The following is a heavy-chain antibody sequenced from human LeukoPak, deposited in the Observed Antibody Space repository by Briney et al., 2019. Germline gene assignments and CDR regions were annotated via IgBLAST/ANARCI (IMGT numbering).Heavy chain of an antibody. CDR3: AKGVVVAATPDY. J-gene: IGHJ4*02. V-gene: IGHV3-30*04. D-gene: IGHD2-15*01. CDR1: GFTFSSYA. CDR2: ISYDGSNK. Sequence: GGSLRLSCAASGFTFSSYAMNWVRQAPGKGLEWVSVISYDGSNKYYADSVKGRFTISRDNSKNTLYLQMNSLRAEDTAVYYCAKGVVVAATPDYWGEGNLVTVSS.